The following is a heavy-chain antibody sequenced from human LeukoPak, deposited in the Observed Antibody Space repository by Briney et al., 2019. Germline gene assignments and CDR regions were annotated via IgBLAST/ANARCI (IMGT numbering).Heavy chain of an antibody. CDR3: ARGPRSGSVYDY. CDR1: GCTFSSYA. CDR2: IIPILGIA. D-gene: IGHD1-26*01. J-gene: IGHJ4*02. Sequence: ASVKVSCKASGCTFSSYAISWVRQAPGQGLEWMGRIIPILGIANYAQKFQGRVTITADKSTSTACMELSSLRSEDTAVYYCARGPRSGSVYDYWGQGTLVTVSS. V-gene: IGHV1-69*04.